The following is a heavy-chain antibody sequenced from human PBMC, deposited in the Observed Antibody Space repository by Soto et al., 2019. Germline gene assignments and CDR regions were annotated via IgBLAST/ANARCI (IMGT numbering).Heavy chain of an antibody. CDR3: AKTVGVRYRSGGSCRSDAFDI. D-gene: IGHD2-15*01. Sequence: GGSLRLSCAASGFTFDDYAMHWVRQAPGKGLEWVSGISWNSGSIGYADSVKGRFTISRDNAKNSLYLQMNSLRAEDTALYYCAKTVGVRYRSGGSCRSDAFDIWGQGTMVTVSS. V-gene: IGHV3-9*01. CDR2: ISWNSGSI. J-gene: IGHJ3*02. CDR1: GFTFDDYA.